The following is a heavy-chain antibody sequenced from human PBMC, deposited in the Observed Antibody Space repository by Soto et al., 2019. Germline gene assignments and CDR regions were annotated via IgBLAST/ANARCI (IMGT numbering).Heavy chain of an antibody. CDR3: ARGWGRIFDY. CDR1: GGSFSGYY. J-gene: IGHJ4*02. V-gene: IGHV4-34*01. Sequence: QVQLQQCGAGLLKPSETLSLTCAVYGGSFSGYYWYWIRQPPGKGLEWMGEINHSGSTNYNPSLKTRPTTSVDTSKNHFSLKLSSVTAAHTAVYYCARGWGRIFDYWGQGTLVTVSS. CDR2: INHSGST. D-gene: IGHD7-27*01.